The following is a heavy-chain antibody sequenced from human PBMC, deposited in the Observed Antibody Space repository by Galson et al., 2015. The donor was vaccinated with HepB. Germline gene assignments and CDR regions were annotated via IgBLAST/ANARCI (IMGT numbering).Heavy chain of an antibody. J-gene: IGHJ6*02. D-gene: IGHD1-26*01. Sequence: CAISGDSVSSNSAAWNWIRQSPSRGLEWLGRTYYRSKWYNDYAVSVKSRITINPDTSKDQFSLQLNSVTPEDTAMYYCARDTLLPSGIDYYYGMDVWGQGTTVTVSS. CDR3: ARDTLLPSGIDYYYGMDV. CDR1: GDSVSSNSAA. CDR2: TYYRSKWYN. V-gene: IGHV6-1*01.